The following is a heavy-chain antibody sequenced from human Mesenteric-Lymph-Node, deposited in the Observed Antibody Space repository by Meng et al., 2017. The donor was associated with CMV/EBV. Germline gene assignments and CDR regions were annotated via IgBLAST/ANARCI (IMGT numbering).Heavy chain of an antibody. J-gene: IGHJ5*02. D-gene: IGHD6-6*01. CDR2: IYHTGST. Sequence: GSVSGADSFWSWIRQPPGKGLEWIGYIYHTGSTKYSPCLKSRVTMSVDTSKNQFFLKLRSVTAADTAVYYCLRDLFRYSSSTELQPWGQGTLVTVSS. V-gene: IGHV4-61*08. CDR3: LRDLFRYSSSTELQP. CDR1: GSVSGADSF.